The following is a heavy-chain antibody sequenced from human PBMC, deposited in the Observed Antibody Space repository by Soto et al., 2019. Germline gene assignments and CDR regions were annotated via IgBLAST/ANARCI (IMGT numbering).Heavy chain of an antibody. Sequence: GRALRLSCAASGFAFSSYAMHWVRRAPGKGLEWVAVISYDASNKYYADSVKGRFTISRDNSKKTMFLQMSSLRAEDTAVYYSARPFSSGWYGGFDYWGQGTLVTVSS. D-gene: IGHD6-19*01. CDR2: ISYDASNK. J-gene: IGHJ4*02. CDR1: GFAFSSYA. CDR3: ARPFSSGWYGGFDY. V-gene: IGHV3-30*04.